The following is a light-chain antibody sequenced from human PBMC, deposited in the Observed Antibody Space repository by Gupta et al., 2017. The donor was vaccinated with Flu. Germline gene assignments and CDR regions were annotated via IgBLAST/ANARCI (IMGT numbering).Light chain of an antibody. CDR2: AAS. CDR1: QGIGND. CDR3: RQEDKFPIT. J-gene: IGKJ4*01. Sequence: IQLTHSPSSLSASVGDRVTISCRASQGIGNDLGWYQQKPGKDPKLLISAASGVQSGVPSRFSGSGSGTDFTLTISSLQHEDFASYYCRQEDKFPITFGGGTKVEIK. V-gene: IGKV1-6*01.